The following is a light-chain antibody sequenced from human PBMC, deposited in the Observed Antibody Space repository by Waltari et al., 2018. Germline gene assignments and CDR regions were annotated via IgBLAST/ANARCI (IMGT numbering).Light chain of an antibody. CDR2: WAS. Sequence: DIVMTQSPDSLAVSLGERAPINFQSSQSVLSSSNNKNYIVWYQQKPGQPPKLLIYWASTREFGVPDRFSGSGSGTDFTLTISSLQAEDVAVYYCQQYYSAPLTFGGGTKVEIK. CDR3: QQYYSAPLT. J-gene: IGKJ4*01. CDR1: QSVLSSSNNKNY. V-gene: IGKV4-1*01.